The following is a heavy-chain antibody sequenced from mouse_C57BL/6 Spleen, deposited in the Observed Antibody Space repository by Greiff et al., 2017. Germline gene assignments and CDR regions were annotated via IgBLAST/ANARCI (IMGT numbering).Heavy chain of an antibody. J-gene: IGHJ1*03. CDR3: ARHRTVVATKYWYFDV. D-gene: IGHD1-1*01. CDR1: GFTFSSYG. Sequence: EVQRVESGGDLVKPGGSLKLSCAASGFTFSSYGMSWVRQTPDKRLEWVATISSGGSYTYYPDSVKGRFTISRDNAKNTLYLQMSSLKSEDTAMYYCARHRTVVATKYWYFDVWGTGTTVTVSS. V-gene: IGHV5-6*01. CDR2: ISSGGSYT.